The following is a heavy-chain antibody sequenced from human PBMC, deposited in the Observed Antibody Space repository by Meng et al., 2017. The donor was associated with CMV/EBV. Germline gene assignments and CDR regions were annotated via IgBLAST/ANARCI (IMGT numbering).Heavy chain of an antibody. CDR2: FDPEDGET. D-gene: IGHD5-18*01. Sequence: ASVKVSCKVSGYTLTELSMHWVRQAPGKGLEWMGGFDPEDGETIYAQKFQGRVTMTEDTSTDTAYMELSSLRSEDTAVYYCARGWIQLWLMGYWGQGTLVTVSS. CDR1: GYTLTELS. CDR3: ARGWIQLWLMGY. J-gene: IGHJ4*02. V-gene: IGHV1-24*01.